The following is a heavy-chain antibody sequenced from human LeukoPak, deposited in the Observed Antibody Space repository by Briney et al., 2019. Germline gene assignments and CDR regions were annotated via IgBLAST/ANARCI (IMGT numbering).Heavy chain of an antibody. Sequence: ASVKVSCKASGYTFTCYYMHWVRQAPGQGLEWMGWINPNSGGTNYAQKFQGRVTMTRDTSISTAYMELSRLRSDDTAVYYCARDRGYYYGSGSYYNIGTLDVWGKGTTVTVSS. CDR2: INPNSGGT. CDR3: ARDRGYYYGSGSYYNIGTLDV. J-gene: IGHJ6*04. D-gene: IGHD3-10*01. CDR1: GYTFTCYY. V-gene: IGHV1-2*02.